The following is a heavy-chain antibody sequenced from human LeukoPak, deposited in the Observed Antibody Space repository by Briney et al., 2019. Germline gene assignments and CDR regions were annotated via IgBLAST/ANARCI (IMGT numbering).Heavy chain of an antibody. CDR2: VYATGST. D-gene: IGHD3-22*01. Sequence: SQTLSLTCTVPGGSISTGSEYWSWIRQPAGKGLEWIGRVYATGSTNNSPSLKSRATISLDPSKNQFSLKLSSVTAADTAVYYCATTGGTGYYDPLVYWGQGTLVTVSS. CDR1: GGSISTGSEY. V-gene: IGHV4-61*02. CDR3: ATTGGTGYYDPLVY. J-gene: IGHJ4*02.